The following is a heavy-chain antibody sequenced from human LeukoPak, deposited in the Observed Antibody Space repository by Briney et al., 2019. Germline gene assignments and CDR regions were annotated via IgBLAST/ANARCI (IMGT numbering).Heavy chain of an antibody. CDR3: TTESYTVTTDY. D-gene: IGHD4-17*01. V-gene: IGHV3-15*01. Sequence: PGGSLRLSCAASGFTFSNAWMSWVRQAPGKGLEWVGCIKSKTDGGTTDYAAPVKGRFTISRDDSKNTLYLQMNSLKTEDTAVYYCTTESYTVTTDYWGQGTLVTVSS. CDR1: GFTFSNAW. CDR2: IKSKTDGGTT. J-gene: IGHJ4*02.